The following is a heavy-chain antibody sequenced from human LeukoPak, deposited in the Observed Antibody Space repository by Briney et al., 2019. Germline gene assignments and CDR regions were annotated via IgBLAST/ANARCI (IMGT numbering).Heavy chain of an antibody. CDR2: ISWNSGSI. D-gene: IGHD3-22*01. J-gene: IGHJ4*02. CDR1: GFTFDDYA. CDR3: AKDETYYDSSGYLDY. Sequence: GGSLRLSCAASGFTFDDYAMHWVRQAPGKGLEWVSGISWNSGSIGYADSVKGRFTISRGNAKNSLYLQMNSLRAEDTALYYCAKDETYYDSSGYLDYWGQGTLVTVSS. V-gene: IGHV3-9*01.